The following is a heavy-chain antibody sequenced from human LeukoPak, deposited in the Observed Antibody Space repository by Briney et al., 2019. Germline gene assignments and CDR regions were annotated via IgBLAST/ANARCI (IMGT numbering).Heavy chain of an antibody. Sequence: VASVKVSCKASGYTFISYGISWVRQAPGQGLEWMGWISGYNGNTNYAQNLQGRVTTTTDTSTSTAYMELRSLRSDDTAVYYCARGLGVVTAQSEQPKPRYFDLWGRGTQVTVSS. V-gene: IGHV1-18*01. J-gene: IGHJ2*01. CDR3: ARGLGVVTAQSEQPKPRYFDL. CDR2: ISGYNGNT. D-gene: IGHD2-21*02. CDR1: GYTFISYG.